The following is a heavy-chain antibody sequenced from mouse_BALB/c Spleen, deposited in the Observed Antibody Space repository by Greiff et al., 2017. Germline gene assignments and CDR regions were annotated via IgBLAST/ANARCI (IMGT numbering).Heavy chain of an antibody. Sequence: DVQLQESGPGLVKPSQSLSLTCSVTGYSITSGYYWNWIRQFPGNKLEWMGYISYDGSNNYNPSLKNRISITRDTSKNQFFLKLNSVTTEDTATYYCAREGYDRTFAYWGQGTLVTVSA. CDR3: AREGYDRTFAY. D-gene: IGHD2-14*01. CDR2: ISYDGSN. V-gene: IGHV3-6*02. CDR1: GYSITSGYY. J-gene: IGHJ3*01.